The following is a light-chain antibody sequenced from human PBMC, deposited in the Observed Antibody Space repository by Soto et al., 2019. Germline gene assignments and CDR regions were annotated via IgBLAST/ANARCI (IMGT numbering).Light chain of an antibody. CDR2: DAS. CDR1: QSVSSN. Sequence: EIVMTQSPATLSVSPVEISTLSSRASQSVSSNLAWHQQKPGQALRILMYDASTRATGISARFSGSGSGTEFTLTISSLQSEDFAVYYCQQYHNWPITFGQGTRLEIK. V-gene: IGKV3-15*01. J-gene: IGKJ5*01. CDR3: QQYHNWPIT.